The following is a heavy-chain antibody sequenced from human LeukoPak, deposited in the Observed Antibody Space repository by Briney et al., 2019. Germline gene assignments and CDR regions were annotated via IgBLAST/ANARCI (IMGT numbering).Heavy chain of an antibody. Sequence: GASVKVSCKASGYTFTTYGISWVRQAPGQGLEWMGWISAYHGNTNYAQRLQGRLTMTIDTSTTTAYMELSSLRSDDTAVYYCARDSRTTFKWFGGCNWFDPWGQGTLVAVSS. CDR3: ARDSRTTFKWFGGCNWFDP. V-gene: IGHV1-18*04. CDR1: GYTFTTYG. J-gene: IGHJ5*02. CDR2: ISAYHGNT. D-gene: IGHD3-10*01.